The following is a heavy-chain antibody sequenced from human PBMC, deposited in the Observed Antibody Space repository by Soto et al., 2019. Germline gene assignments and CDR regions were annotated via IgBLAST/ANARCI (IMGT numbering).Heavy chain of an antibody. V-gene: IGHV1-18*01. D-gene: IGHD2-2*01. CDR2: ISAYNGNT. CDR1: GYTFTSYG. Sequence: ASVKVSCKASGYTFTSYGISWVRQAPGQGLEWMGWISAYNGNTNYSQKFQGRVTITRDTSASTAYMELSSLRSEDTAVYYCARGLVVPAAMTYYYYYYMDVWGKGTTVTVSS. CDR3: ARGLVVPAAMTYYYYYYMDV. J-gene: IGHJ6*03.